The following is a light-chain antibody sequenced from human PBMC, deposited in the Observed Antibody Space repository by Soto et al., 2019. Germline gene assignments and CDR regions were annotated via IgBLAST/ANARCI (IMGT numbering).Light chain of an antibody. CDR3: QHYASSPST. V-gene: IGKV3-20*01. J-gene: IGKJ4*02. CDR1: QSVSSSY. Sequence: EIVLTQSPATLSLSPGERATPSCRASQSVSSSYLAWYQQKPGQAPRLLIYGASSRATGIPDRFSGSGSGTDFTLTISRLEPEDFAVYYCQHYASSPSTFGEGTKVDIK. CDR2: GAS.